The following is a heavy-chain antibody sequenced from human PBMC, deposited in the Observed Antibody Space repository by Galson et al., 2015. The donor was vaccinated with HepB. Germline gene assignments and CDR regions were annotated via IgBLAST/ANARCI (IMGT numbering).Heavy chain of an antibody. Sequence: SVKVSCKASGYTFTSYYMHWVRQAPGQGLEWMGIINPSGGSTSYAQKFQGRVTMTRDTSTSIVYMELSSLRSEDTAVYYCARDRGCSGGSCYSAPRYWGQGTLVTVSS. CDR3: ARDRGCSGGSCYSAPRY. V-gene: IGHV1-46*01. J-gene: IGHJ4*02. D-gene: IGHD2-15*01. CDR1: GYTFTSYY. CDR2: INPSGGST.